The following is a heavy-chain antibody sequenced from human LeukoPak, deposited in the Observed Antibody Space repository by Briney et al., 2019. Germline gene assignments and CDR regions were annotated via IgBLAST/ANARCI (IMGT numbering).Heavy chain of an antibody. CDR2: IIPIFGTA. CDR1: GGTFSSYA. V-gene: IGHV1-69*13. D-gene: IGHD2-2*01. CDR3: ARGIFNVVVPAARGAGRRSYYYGMDV. J-gene: IGHJ6*02. Sequence: ASVKVSCKASGGTFSSYAISWVRQAPGQGLEWMGGIIPIFGTANYAQKFQGRVTITADESTSTAYTELSSLRSEDTAVYYCARGIFNVVVPAARGAGRRSYYYGMDVWGQGTTVTVSS.